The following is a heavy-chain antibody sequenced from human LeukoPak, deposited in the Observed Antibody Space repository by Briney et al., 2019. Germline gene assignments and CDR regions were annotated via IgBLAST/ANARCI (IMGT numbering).Heavy chain of an antibody. CDR1: GFTFGDYV. V-gene: IGHV3-30*18. CDR2: ISYDGSNK. CDR3: AKDPHPYSSGWYVDVPPDY. Sequence: GGSLRLSCTASGFTFGDYVMSWVRQAPGKGLEWVADISYDGSNKYYADSVKGRFTISRDNSKNTLYLQMNSLRAEDTAVYYCAKDPHPYSSGWYVDVPPDYWGQGTLVTVSS. D-gene: IGHD6-19*01. J-gene: IGHJ4*02.